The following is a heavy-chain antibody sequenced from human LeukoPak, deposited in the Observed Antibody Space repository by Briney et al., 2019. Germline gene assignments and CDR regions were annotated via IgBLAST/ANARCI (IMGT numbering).Heavy chain of an antibody. Sequence: ASVKVSCKASGYTFTGYYMHWVRQAPGQGLEWMGWINPNSGGTNYAQKFQGRVTMTRDTSISTAYMELSRLRSDDTAVYYCARDELVVPAATDWYFDLWGRGTLVTVSS. D-gene: IGHD2-2*01. J-gene: IGHJ2*01. V-gene: IGHV1-2*02. CDR1: GYTFTGYY. CDR3: ARDELVVPAATDWYFDL. CDR2: INPNSGGT.